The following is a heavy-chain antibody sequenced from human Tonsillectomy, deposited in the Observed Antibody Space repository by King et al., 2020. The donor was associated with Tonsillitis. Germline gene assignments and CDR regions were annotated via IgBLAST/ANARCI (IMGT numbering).Heavy chain of an antibody. Sequence: VPLVAYGAAVTKPGESLKISGKASGSSFTNYWIGWVRQMPGQGLEWIGIFYASDSDTRSSPSFQGQVTISADKSRTTAYLQWSSLKASDTAIYYWTRNLWDWGQGTLGTVSS. D-gene: IGHD2/OR15-2a*01. CDR1: GSSFTNYW. J-gene: IGHJ4*02. V-gene: IGHV5-51*03. CDR3: TRNLWD. CDR2: FYASDSDT.